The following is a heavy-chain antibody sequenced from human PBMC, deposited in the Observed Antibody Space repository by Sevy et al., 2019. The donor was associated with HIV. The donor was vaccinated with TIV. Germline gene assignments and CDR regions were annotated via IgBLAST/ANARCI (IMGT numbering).Heavy chain of an antibody. CDR2: LSFGCGEI. Sequence: GGSLRLSCAASGFTFSKYSMSWVRQPPGKGLEWFSTLSFGCGEINYADSVKGRFTISSDNSKSSVYLQMNNLRPEDTAVYYCAREGCTKPHDYWGQGTLVTVSS. V-gene: IGHV3-23*01. J-gene: IGHJ4*02. CDR1: GFTFSKYS. CDR3: AREGCTKPHDY. D-gene: IGHD2-8*01.